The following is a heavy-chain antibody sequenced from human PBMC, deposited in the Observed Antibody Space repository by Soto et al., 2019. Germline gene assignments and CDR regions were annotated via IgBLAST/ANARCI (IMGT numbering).Heavy chain of an antibody. CDR3: ARAPQYGSAGYYYSF. CDR1: GYTFSNYY. J-gene: IGHJ4*02. D-gene: IGHD3-22*01. V-gene: IGHV1-46*01. CDR2: INPSGGGT. Sequence: QVHLVQSGAEVKRPGVSVKVSCKASGYTFSNYYMHWVRQVPGHGLEWMGIINPSGGGTTYAQRFRGRLTVTRETSTSTVDMEQSRLRSDTTDIYFCARAPQYGSAGYYYSFWGQGPLVTVSS.